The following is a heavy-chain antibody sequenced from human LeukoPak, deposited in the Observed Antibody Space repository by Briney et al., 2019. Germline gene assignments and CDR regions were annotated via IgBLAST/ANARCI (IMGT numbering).Heavy chain of an antibody. J-gene: IGHJ4*02. Sequence: GGSLRLSCAASGFTFSSYSMNWVRQAPGKGLEWVSSISSSGSYIYYADSVNGRFTISRDNAKNSLYLQMNSLRAEDTSVYYCATGNSGYYFDYWGQGTLVTVSS. D-gene: IGHD3-22*01. CDR2: ISSSGSYI. V-gene: IGHV3-21*01. CDR1: GFTFSSYS. CDR3: ATGNSGYYFDY.